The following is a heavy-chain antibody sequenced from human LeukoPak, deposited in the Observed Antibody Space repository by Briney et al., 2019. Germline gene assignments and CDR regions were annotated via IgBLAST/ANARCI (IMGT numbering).Heavy chain of an antibody. Sequence: PGGSLRLSCAASGFTFSSYSMHWVRQAPGKGLEWVSIISYDGSSKYYADSVKGRFTISRDNSKNTLYLQMNSLRAEDTAVYHCARADCSSSNCYRARYYSYGMDVWGQGTTVTVSS. CDR3: ARADCSSSNCYRARYYSYGMDV. CDR2: ISYDGSSK. D-gene: IGHD2-2*01. V-gene: IGHV3-30-3*01. J-gene: IGHJ6*02. CDR1: GFTFSSYS.